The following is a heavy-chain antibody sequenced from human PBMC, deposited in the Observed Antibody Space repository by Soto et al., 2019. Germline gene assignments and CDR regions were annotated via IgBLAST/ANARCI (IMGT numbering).Heavy chain of an antibody. CDR2: IIPIFGTA. J-gene: IGHJ4*02. CDR1: GGTFSSYA. Sequence: QVQLVQSGAEVKKPGSSVKVSCKASGGTFSSYAISWVRQAPGQGLEWMGGIIPIFGTANYAQKFQGRVTFTADESTRPAHMELSSLRSEETAVYYCAKGGGGSWYGDYWGQGTLVTVSS. CDR3: AKGGGGSWYGDY. V-gene: IGHV1-69*01. D-gene: IGHD2-15*01.